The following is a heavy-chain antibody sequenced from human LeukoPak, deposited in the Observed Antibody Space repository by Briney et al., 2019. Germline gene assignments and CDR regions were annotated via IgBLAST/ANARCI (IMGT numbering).Heavy chain of an antibody. D-gene: IGHD3-9*01. CDR1: GFTVSSNY. Sequence: GGSLRLSCAASGFTVSSNYMSWVRQAPGKGLEWVSVIYSGGSTYYADSVKGRFTISRDNSKNTLYLQMNSLRAEDTAVYYCARDLTASALFGYWGQGTLVTVSS. CDR3: ARDLTASALFGY. CDR2: IYSGGST. J-gene: IGHJ4*02. V-gene: IGHV3-53*01.